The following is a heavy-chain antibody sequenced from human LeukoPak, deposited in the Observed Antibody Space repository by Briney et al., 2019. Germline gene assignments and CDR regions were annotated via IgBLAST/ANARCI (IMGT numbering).Heavy chain of an antibody. CDR3: VELGITMIGGV. Sequence: GGSLRLSCAASGFTFSSYWMHWVRQAPGKGLEWVSYISSSGSTIYYADSVKGRFTISRDNAKNSLYLQMNSLRAEDTAVYYCVELGITMIGGVWGKGTTVTISS. V-gene: IGHV3-48*04. J-gene: IGHJ6*04. D-gene: IGHD3-10*02. CDR1: GFTFSSYW. CDR2: ISSSGSTI.